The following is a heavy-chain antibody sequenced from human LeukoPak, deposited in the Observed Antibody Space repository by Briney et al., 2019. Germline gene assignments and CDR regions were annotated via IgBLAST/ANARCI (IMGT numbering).Heavy chain of an antibody. D-gene: IGHD5-18*01. CDR3: ARVVGYSYAVAGWFDP. J-gene: IGHJ5*02. Sequence: TPSQTLSLTCTVSGGSISSGGYYWSWIRQHPGKGLEWIGYIYYSGSTYYNPSLKSRVTISVDTSKNQFSLKLSSVTAADTAVYYCARVVGYSYAVAGWFDPWGQGTLVTVSS. CDR1: GGSISSGGYY. V-gene: IGHV4-31*03. CDR2: IYYSGST.